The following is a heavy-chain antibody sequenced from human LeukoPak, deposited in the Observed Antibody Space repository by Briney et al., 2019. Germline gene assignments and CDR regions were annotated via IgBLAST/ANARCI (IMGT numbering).Heavy chain of an antibody. Sequence: GASVTVSCKASGYTFTSYGISWVRQAPGQGLEWMGWISAYNGNTNYAQKLQGRVTMTTDTSTSTAYMELRSLRSDDTAVYYRAIGSGSYPGGNFDYWGQGTLVTVSS. CDR2: ISAYNGNT. CDR3: AIGSGSYPGGNFDY. J-gene: IGHJ4*02. D-gene: IGHD1-26*01. V-gene: IGHV1-18*01. CDR1: GYTFTSYG.